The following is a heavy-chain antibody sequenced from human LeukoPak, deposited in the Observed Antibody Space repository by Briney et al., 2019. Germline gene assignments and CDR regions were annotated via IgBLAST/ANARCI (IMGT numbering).Heavy chain of an antibody. CDR2: INPSGGST. CDR1: GYTFTSYY. V-gene: IGHV1-46*01. CDR3: ARDSPVVPAAIFYYYYGMDV. D-gene: IGHD2-2*01. Sequence: ASVKVSCKASGYTFTSYYMHWVRQAPGQGLEWMGIINPSGGSTSYAQKFQGRVTMTRDTSTSTVYMELSSLRSEETAVYYCARDSPVVPAAIFYYYYGMDVWGQGTTVTVSS. J-gene: IGHJ6*02.